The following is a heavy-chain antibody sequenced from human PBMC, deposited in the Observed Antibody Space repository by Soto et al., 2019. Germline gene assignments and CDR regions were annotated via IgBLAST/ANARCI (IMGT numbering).Heavy chain of an antibody. CDR2: ISGSGGST. CDR1: GFTFSSYA. D-gene: IGHD2-15*01. CDR3: AKDWAWRAPVVVVAATPLGVDY. Sequence: EVQLLESGGGLVQPGGSLRLSCAASGFTFSSYAMSWVRQAPGKGLEWVSAISGSGGSTYYADSVKGRFTISRDNSKNTLYLQMNSLRAEDTAVYYCAKDWAWRAPVVVVAATPLGVDYWGQGTLVNVSS. V-gene: IGHV3-23*01. J-gene: IGHJ4*02.